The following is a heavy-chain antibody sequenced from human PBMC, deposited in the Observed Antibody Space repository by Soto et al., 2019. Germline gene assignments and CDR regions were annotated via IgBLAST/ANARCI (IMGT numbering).Heavy chain of an antibody. CDR2: ISGSGGST. V-gene: IGHV3-23*01. CDR3: AKDIPTTDYYYYGMDV. Sequence: EVQLLESGGGLVQPGGSLRLSCAASGFTFSSYAMSWVRQAPGKGLEWVSAISGSGGSTYYADSVKGLFTISRDNSKNTLYLQMNSLRADDTAVYYCAKDIPTTDYYYYGMDVWGRGTTGIVCS. J-gene: IGHJ6*02. CDR1: GFTFSSYA. D-gene: IGHD2-2*02.